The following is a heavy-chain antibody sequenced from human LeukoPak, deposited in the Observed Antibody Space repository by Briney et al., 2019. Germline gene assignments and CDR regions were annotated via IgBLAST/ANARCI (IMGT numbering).Heavy chain of an antibody. J-gene: IGHJ4*02. V-gene: IGHV3-43*01. CDR3: AKDLTYESSGSVIDN. CDR1: GFIFEDYT. D-gene: IGHD3-22*01. Sequence: PGGSLRLSCAASGFIFEDYTMHWVRQVPGKTLEWVSLVNWHGTTCYADSLKGRFTISRDNSKNSLYLQMDSLRTEDTAFYYCAKDLTYESSGSVIDNWGLGTLVTVSS. CDR2: VNWHGTT.